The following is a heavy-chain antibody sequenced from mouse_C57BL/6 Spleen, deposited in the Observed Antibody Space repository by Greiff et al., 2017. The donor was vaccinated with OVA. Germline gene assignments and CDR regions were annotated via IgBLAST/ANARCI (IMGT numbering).Heavy chain of an antibody. CDR3: ARLRESFATVVDWYFDV. D-gene: IGHD1-1*01. CDR2: IHPNSGST. Sequence: QVQLQQPGAELVKPGASVKLSCKASGYTFTSYWMHWVKQRPGQGLAWIGMIHPNSGSTNYNEKFKSKATLTVDKSSSPAYMQLSSLTSEDSAVYYCARLRESFATVVDWYFDVWGTGTTVTVSS. J-gene: IGHJ1*03. V-gene: IGHV1-64*01. CDR1: GYTFTSYW.